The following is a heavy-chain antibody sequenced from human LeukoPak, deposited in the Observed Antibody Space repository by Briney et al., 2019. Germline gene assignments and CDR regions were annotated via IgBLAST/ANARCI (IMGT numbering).Heavy chain of an antibody. J-gene: IGHJ4*02. CDR1: GFTFSNYA. CDR2: ISASGGST. CDR3: AKERTSQLPDYYFDY. V-gene: IGHV3-23*01. Sequence: GGSLRLSCAASGFTFSNYAMSWVRQAPGKGLEWVSAISASGGSTYYADSVRGRFTISRDDSKNTLYLQMNSLRAEDTAVNYCAKERTSQLPDYYFDYWGQGTLVTISS. D-gene: IGHD2-21*02.